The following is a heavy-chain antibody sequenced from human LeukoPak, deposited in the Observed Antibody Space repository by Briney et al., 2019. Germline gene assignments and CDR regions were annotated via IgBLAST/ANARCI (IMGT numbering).Heavy chain of an antibody. CDR1: GFTFSNYG. J-gene: IGHJ4*02. D-gene: IGHD3-16*01. CDR3: AKGAYRLDY. Sequence: GGSLRLSCAASGFTFSNYGMHWVRQAPGKGLEWVAFIRHDGTNENYADSVRVRFTISRDNSKNTLHLQMNSLRAEDTAVYYCAKGAYRLDYWGQGNLVTVSS. CDR2: IRHDGTNE. V-gene: IGHV3-30*02.